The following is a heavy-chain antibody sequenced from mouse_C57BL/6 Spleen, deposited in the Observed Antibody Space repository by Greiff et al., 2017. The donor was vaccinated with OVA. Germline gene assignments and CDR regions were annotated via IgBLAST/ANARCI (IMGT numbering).Heavy chain of an antibody. CDR1: GYTFTSYW. D-gene: IGHD1-1*01. CDR3: AREDYYGSLFAY. CDR2: INPSNGGT. J-gene: IGHJ3*01. V-gene: IGHV1-53*01. Sequence: QVQLKQPGTELVKPGASVKLSCKASGYTFTSYWMHWVKQRPGQGLEWIGNINPSNGGTNYNEKFKSKATLTVDKSSSTAYMQLSSLTSEDSAVYYCAREDYYGSLFAYWGQGTLVTVSA.